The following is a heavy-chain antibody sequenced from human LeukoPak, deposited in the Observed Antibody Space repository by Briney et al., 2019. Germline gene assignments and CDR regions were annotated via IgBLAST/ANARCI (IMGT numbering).Heavy chain of an antibody. CDR2: IYNSGNT. Sequence: SETLSLTCAVSGGSISSSTYSWGWIRQPPGKGLEWIGTIYNSGNTYYNPSLKSRVTISVDTSKTQFSLNLSSVTAAETAVYYCASRDCSGGSCHSEEYWGQGTLVTVSS. J-gene: IGHJ4*02. CDR3: ASRDCSGGSCHSEEY. D-gene: IGHD2-15*01. V-gene: IGHV4-39*07. CDR1: GGSISSSTYS.